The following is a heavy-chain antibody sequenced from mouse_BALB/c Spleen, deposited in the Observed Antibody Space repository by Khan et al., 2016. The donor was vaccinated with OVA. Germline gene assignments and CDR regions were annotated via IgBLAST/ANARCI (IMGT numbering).Heavy chain of an antibody. CDR1: GYTFTNYW. D-gene: IGHD1-1*01. V-gene: IGHV1-63*02. J-gene: IGHJ4*01. CDR3: ARPYYYGSSYDTMDA. Sequence: QVQLKQSGAELVRPGTSVKMSCKTAGYTFTNYWIGWVKQRPGHGLEWIGDIYPGSGNTHYNEKFKGKASLTADTSSSTAYMHLSSLTSEDSAIYYCARPYYYGSSYDTMDAGGQGTSVTVSS. CDR2: IYPGSGNT.